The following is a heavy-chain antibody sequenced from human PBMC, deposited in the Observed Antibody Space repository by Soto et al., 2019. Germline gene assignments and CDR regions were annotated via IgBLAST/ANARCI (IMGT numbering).Heavy chain of an antibody. CDR2: ISGSGGST. CDR3: AKDAYYYDSSGYLSFSWFDS. V-gene: IGHV3-23*01. CDR1: GFTFSSYA. D-gene: IGHD3-22*01. J-gene: IGHJ5*01. Sequence: GGSLRLSCAASGFTFSSYAMSWVRQAPGKGLEWVSAISGSGGSTYYADSVKGRFTISRDNSKNTLYLQMNSLRAEDTAVYYCAKDAYYYDSSGYLSFSWFDSWGQGTLVTVSS.